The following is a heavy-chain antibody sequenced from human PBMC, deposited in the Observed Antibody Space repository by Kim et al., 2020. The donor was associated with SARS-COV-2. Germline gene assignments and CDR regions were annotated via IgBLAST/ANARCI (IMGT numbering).Heavy chain of an antibody. Sequence: SETLSLTCTVSGGSISSYYWSWIRQPPGKGLEWIGYIYYSGSTNYNPSLKSRVTISVDTSKNQFSLKLSSVTAADTAVYYCARDLGGLGYFYYGMDVWGQGTTVTVSS. CDR3: ARDLGGLGYFYYGMDV. J-gene: IGHJ6*02. CDR2: IYYSGST. CDR1: GGSISSYY. D-gene: IGHD3-16*01. V-gene: IGHV4-59*01.